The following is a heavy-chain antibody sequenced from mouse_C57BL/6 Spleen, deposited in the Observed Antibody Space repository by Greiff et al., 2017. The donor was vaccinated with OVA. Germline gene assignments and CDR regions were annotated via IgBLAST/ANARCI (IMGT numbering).Heavy chain of an antibody. Sequence: VQLQQSGAELVKPGASVKISCKASGYAFSSYWMNWVKQRPGKGLEWIGQIYPGDGDTNYNGKFKGKATLTADKSSSTAYMQLSSLTSEDSAVYFCARSGFHHGSSHYFDYWGQGTTLTVSS. D-gene: IGHD1-1*01. J-gene: IGHJ2*01. CDR3: ARSGFHHGSSHYFDY. CDR1: GYAFSSYW. V-gene: IGHV1-80*01. CDR2: IYPGDGDT.